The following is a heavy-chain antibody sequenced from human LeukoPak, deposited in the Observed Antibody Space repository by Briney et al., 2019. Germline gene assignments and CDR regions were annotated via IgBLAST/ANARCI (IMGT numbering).Heavy chain of an antibody. J-gene: IGHJ4*02. CDR1: GYSFTSYW. D-gene: IGHD3-22*01. V-gene: IGHV5-51*01. CDR3: ARPPDYYDSSGPYYFDY. CDR2: IYPGDSDT. Sequence: GESLKISCKGSGYSFTSYWIGWVRQMPGKGLEWMGIIYPGDSDTRYSPSFQGQVTISADESISTAYLQWSSLKASDTAMYYCARPPDYYDSSGPYYFDYWGQGTLVTVSS.